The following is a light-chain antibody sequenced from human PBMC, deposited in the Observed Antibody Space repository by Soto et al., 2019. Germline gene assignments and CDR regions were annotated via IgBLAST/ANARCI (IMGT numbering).Light chain of an antibody. V-gene: IGKV3-15*01. CDR1: QRVSGNF. CDR3: QQYNNWPPII. CDR2: DAS. Sequence: EIVLTQSPGTLSLSPGERATLSCRASQRVSGNFLAWYQQKPGQAXXLLMYDASTRATGIPGRFSSSGSGTEFTLTISSLQSEDFAVYYGQQYNNWPPIIFGQGTRLEIK. J-gene: IGKJ5*01.